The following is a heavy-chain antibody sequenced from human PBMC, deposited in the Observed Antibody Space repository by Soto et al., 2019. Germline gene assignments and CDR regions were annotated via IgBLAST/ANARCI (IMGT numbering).Heavy chain of an antibody. Sequence: QVQLQESGPGLVKPSQTLSLTCTVSGGSISSGGYYWSWIRQHPGQGLEWIGYIYYSGSTYYKPSLKSRVTISVDTYKNQFSLKLSSVTAADTAVYYCARDIRNYDILTGYYTETNWFDPWGQGTLVTVSS. CDR3: ARDIRNYDILTGYYTETNWFDP. CDR1: GGSISSGGYY. CDR2: IYYSGST. D-gene: IGHD3-9*01. J-gene: IGHJ5*02. V-gene: IGHV4-31*03.